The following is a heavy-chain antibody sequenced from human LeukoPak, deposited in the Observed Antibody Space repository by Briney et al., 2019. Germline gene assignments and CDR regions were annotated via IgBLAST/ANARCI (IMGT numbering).Heavy chain of an antibody. CDR3: ARRVDIVATTYFAY. J-gene: IGHJ4*02. CDR2: IYYSGSN. D-gene: IGHD5-12*01. V-gene: IGHV4-39*01. Sequence: SETLPLTCTVSGGSISSSSYYWGWIRQPPGKGVEGIGSIYYSGSNYYNPSLKSRVTISVDTSKKEFSLKLSSVTAADTPVYYCARRVDIVATTYFAYWGQGTLVTVSS. CDR1: GGSISSSSYY.